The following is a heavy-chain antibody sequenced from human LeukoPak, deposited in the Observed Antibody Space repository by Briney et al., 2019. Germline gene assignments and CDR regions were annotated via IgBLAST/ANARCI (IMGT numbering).Heavy chain of an antibody. V-gene: IGHV3-7*01. D-gene: IGHD6-13*01. J-gene: IGHJ4*02. CDR3: AKDGGRAAAGAVDS. Sequence: PGGSLRLSCVAPGFPFSSYWMTWVRQAPGKGLEWVANIKQDGSKKSYVDSVKGRFTISRDNSKNTLYQQINSLRADDTAVFYCAKDGGRAAAGAVDSWGQGALVTVSS. CDR2: IKQDGSKK. CDR1: GFPFSSYW.